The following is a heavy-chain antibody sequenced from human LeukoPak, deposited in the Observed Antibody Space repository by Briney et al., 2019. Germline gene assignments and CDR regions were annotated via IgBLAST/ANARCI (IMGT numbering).Heavy chain of an antibody. V-gene: IGHV4-59*01. CDR3: ARHYGSGSYYRKGTVRFDY. Sequence: SETLSLTCTVSGGSISSYYWSWIRQPPGKGLEWIGYIYYSGSTNYNPSLKSRVTISVDTSKNQFSLKLSSVTAADTAVYYCARHYGSGSYYRKGTVRFDYWGQGTLVTVSS. D-gene: IGHD3-10*01. CDR1: GGSISSYY. CDR2: IYYSGST. J-gene: IGHJ4*02.